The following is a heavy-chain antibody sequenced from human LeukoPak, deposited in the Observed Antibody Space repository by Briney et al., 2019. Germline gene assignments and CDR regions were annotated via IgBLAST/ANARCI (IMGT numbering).Heavy chain of an antibody. CDR3: AKASRIPLLWFGEASNGMDV. Sequence: PGGSLRLSCAASGFTFDDYAMHWVRQAPGKGLEWVSGISWNSGSIVYADSVKGRFTISRDNAKNSLYLQMNSLRAEDTALYYCAKASRIPLLWFGEASNGMDVWGQGTTVTVSS. J-gene: IGHJ6*02. CDR1: GFTFDDYA. D-gene: IGHD3-10*01. CDR2: ISWNSGSI. V-gene: IGHV3-9*01.